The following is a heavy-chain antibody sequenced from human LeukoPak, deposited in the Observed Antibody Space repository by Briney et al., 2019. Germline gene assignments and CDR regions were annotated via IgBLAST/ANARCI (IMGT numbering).Heavy chain of an antibody. CDR3: ARDEGDGSYFDY. Sequence: SETLSLTCAVYGGSFSGYYWSWIRQPPGKGLEWIGEINHSGSTNYNPSLKSRVTISVVKSKNQFSLKLSSVTAADTAVYYCARDEGDGSYFDYWGQGTLVTVSS. V-gene: IGHV4-34*01. D-gene: IGHD2-15*01. CDR2: INHSGST. J-gene: IGHJ4*02. CDR1: GGSFSGYY.